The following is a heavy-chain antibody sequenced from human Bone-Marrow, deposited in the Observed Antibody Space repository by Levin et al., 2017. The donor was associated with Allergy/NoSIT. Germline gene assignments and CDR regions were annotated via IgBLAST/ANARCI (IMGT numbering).Heavy chain of an antibody. CDR2: INHSGST. Sequence: SETLSLTCAVYGGSFSGYYWSWIRQPPGKGLEWIGEINHSGSTNYNPSLKSRVTISVDTSKNQFSLKLSSVTAADTAVYYCARMGPKQLVLENWFDPWGQGTLVTVSS. J-gene: IGHJ5*02. CDR3: ARMGPKQLVLENWFDP. D-gene: IGHD6-6*01. V-gene: IGHV4-34*01. CDR1: GGSFSGYY.